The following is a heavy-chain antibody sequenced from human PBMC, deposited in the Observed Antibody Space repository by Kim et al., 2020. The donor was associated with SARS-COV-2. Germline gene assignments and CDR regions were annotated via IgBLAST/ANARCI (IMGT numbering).Heavy chain of an antibody. V-gene: IGHV3-64D*06. Sequence: GGSLRLSCSASGFIFSSYTMNWVRQAPGKGLEYVSGISNNGGSTYKADSVKGRFTISRDNSKNTLYLQMSSLRAEDTAIYYCVKDRITTYYYDNSGYPGDYWGQGTLVTVSS. CDR2: ISNNGGST. J-gene: IGHJ4*02. CDR3: VKDRITTYYYDNSGYPGDY. D-gene: IGHD3-22*01. CDR1: GFIFSSYT.